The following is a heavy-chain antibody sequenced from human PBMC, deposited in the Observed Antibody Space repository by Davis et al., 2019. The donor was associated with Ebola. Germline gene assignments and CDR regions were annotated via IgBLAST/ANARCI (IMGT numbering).Heavy chain of an antibody. Sequence: GGSLRLSCTASGFSFNNAWMSWVRQAPGKGLEWVGRIKTKTDGGTTDYAAPVKGRFTISRDDSKNTLYLQMNSLKNEDTAVYYCMDASYFDHWGQGTLVTVSS. CDR1: GFSFNNAW. CDR2: IKTKTDGGTT. J-gene: IGHJ4*02. V-gene: IGHV3-15*01. CDR3: MDASYFDH. D-gene: IGHD2-2*03.